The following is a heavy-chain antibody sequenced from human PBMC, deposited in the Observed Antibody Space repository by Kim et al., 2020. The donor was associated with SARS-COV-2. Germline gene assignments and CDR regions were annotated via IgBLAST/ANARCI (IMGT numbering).Heavy chain of an antibody. Sequence: SETLSLTCGVSGGSISSGTWWSWVRQPPGKGLEWIGEISHSGNTNYNPSLRSRVTISVDKSKNQFSLSLNSVTAADTAVYYCARLGSVSGGYYWFDPWG. J-gene: IGHJ5*02. CDR1: GGSISSGTW. CDR2: ISHSGNT. CDR3: ARLGSVSGGYYWFDP. D-gene: IGHD1-26*01. V-gene: IGHV4-4*02.